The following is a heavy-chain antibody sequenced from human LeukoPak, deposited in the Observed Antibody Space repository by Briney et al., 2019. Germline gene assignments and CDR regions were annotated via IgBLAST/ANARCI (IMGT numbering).Heavy chain of an antibody. D-gene: IGHD3-3*01. CDR3: ARAHPYYDFWSGYYPFDY. V-gene: IGHV4-59*08. J-gene: IGHJ4*02. Sequence: PSETLSLTCTVSGGSIRSYYWSWIRQPPGKGLEWIGYIYYSGSTNYNPSLKSRVTISVDTSKNQFSLKLSSVTAADTAVYYCARAHPYYDFWSGYYPFDYWGQGTLVTVSS. CDR2: IYYSGST. CDR1: GGSIRSYY.